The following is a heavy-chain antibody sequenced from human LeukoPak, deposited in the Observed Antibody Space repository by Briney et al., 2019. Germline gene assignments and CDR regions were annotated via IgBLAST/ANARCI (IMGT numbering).Heavy chain of an antibody. D-gene: IGHD1-1*01. Sequence: GGSLRLSCAASGFTFSDYDMHWVRQATGKGLEWVSAIGTAGDTYYTGSVKGRFTISRDNSKNTLYLQMNSLRAEDTAIYYCAKDGGTDDVYYFDYWGQGTLVTVSS. CDR3: AKDGGTDDVYYFDY. J-gene: IGHJ4*02. V-gene: IGHV3-13*01. CDR1: GFTFSDYD. CDR2: IGTAGDT.